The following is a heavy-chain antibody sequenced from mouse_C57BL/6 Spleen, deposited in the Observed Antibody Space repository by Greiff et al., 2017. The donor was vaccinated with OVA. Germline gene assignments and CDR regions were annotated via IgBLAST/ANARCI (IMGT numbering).Heavy chain of an antibody. CDR3: ARDYYGSSYFDY. D-gene: IGHD1-1*01. CDR1: GYSITSGYY. V-gene: IGHV3-6*01. Sequence: ESGPGLVKPSQSLSLTCSVTGYSITSGYYWNWIRQFPGNKLEWMGYISYDGSNNYNPSLKHRISITRDTSKNQFFLKLNSVTTEDTATYYCARDYYGSSYFDYWGQGTTLTVSS. CDR2: ISYDGSN. J-gene: IGHJ2*01.